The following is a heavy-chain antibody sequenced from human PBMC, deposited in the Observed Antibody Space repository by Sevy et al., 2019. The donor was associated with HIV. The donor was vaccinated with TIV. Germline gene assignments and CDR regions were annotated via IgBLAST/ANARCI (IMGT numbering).Heavy chain of an antibody. Sequence: GESLKISCAASGFTFSIYSMNWVRQAPGKGLEWVSSITSSSSYKYYADSVKGRFTISRDNAKNSLYLQMNSLRAEDTAVYYCARDKLLPVMVTMVRGALSYYFDYWGQGTLVTVSS. CDR3: ARDKLLPVMVTMVRGALSYYFDY. J-gene: IGHJ4*02. V-gene: IGHV3-21*01. CDR2: ITSSSSYK. CDR1: GFTFSIYS. D-gene: IGHD3-10*01.